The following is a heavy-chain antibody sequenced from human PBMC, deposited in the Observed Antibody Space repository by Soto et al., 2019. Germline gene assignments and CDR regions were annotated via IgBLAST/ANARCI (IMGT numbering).Heavy chain of an antibody. V-gene: IGHV1-8*01. D-gene: IGHD2-15*01. CDR1: GYTFTSYD. CDR2: MNPNSGNT. CDR3: ARVPRIRYCSGGSCPIGY. Sequence: GASVKVSCKASGYTFTSYDINWVRQATGQGLEWMGWMNPNSGNTGYAQKFQGRVTMTRNTSISTAYMELSSLRSEDTAVYYCARVPRIRYCSGGSCPIGYWGQGTLVTVSS. J-gene: IGHJ4*02.